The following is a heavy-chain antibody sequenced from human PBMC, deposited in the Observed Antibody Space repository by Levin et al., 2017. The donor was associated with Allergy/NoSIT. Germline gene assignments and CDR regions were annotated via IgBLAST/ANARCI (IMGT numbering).Heavy chain of an antibody. CDR1: GYTFSNYA. CDR2: ISDYTGKR. Sequence: ASVKVSCKASGYTFSNYAISWVRQAPGQGLEWMGWISDYTGKRNYAQKFKGRVTMTTDTSTSTAYMELGSLRSDDAAVYDCARGGSLFVDDHGDYGRKYFYMDDWGKGTAVTVSS. CDR3: ARGGSLFVDDHGDYGRKYFYMDD. D-gene: IGHD4-17*01. J-gene: IGHJ6*03. V-gene: IGHV1-18*01.